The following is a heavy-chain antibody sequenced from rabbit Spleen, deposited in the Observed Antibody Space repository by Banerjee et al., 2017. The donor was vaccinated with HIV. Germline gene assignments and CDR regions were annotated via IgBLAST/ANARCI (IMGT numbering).Heavy chain of an antibody. J-gene: IGHJ4*01. V-gene: IGHV1S45*01. CDR2: INIATGKS. CDR1: GSSLTDWYV. Sequence: QEQLEESGGGLVQPEGSLTLTCKASGSSLTDWYVMRWVRQAPGKGLEWITCINIATGKSVYASWVSGRFIMSRTSSTTVTLQMTSLTAADTATYFCARDLVTAIGWNFSLWGPGTLVTVS. CDR3: ARDLVTAIGWNFSL. D-gene: IGHD7-1*01.